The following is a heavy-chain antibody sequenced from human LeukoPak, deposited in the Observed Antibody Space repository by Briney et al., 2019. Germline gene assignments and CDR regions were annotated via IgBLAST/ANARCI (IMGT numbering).Heavy chain of an antibody. V-gene: IGHV3-7*01. Sequence: GGSLRLSCAASGFTFSSYWMSWVRQAPGKGLEWVANIKQDGSEKYYVGSVKGRFTISRDNAKNSLYLQMNNLGAEDTAVYYCATDPASYCTSSTCDFDYWGQGTLVTVSS. CDR2: IKQDGSEK. J-gene: IGHJ4*02. D-gene: IGHD2-8*01. CDR1: GFTFSSYW. CDR3: ATDPASYCTSSTCDFDY.